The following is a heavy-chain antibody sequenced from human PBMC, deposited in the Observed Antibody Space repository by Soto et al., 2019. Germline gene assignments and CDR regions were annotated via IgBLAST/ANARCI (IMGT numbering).Heavy chain of an antibody. CDR2: ISSSGTAT. CDR3: ARKGPRAARLNH. D-gene: IGHD6-6*01. CDR1: GFTFRDYD. V-gene: IGHV3-11*01. Sequence: QVQLVESGGGLVRPGGSLRLSCAASGFTFRDYDMSWIRQAPGKGLEWVSCISSSGTATYYADSVKGRFTISRDNAKNSLYVEMNSLRVEDSAVYYCARKGPRAARLNHCGQGTLVTVSS. J-gene: IGHJ5*02.